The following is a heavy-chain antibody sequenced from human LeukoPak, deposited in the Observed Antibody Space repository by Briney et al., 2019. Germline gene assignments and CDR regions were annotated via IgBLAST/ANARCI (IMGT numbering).Heavy chain of an antibody. J-gene: IGHJ5*02. V-gene: IGHV3-23*01. Sequence: GGSLRLSCAASGFPFSTYAMNWVRQAPGKGLEWVSVITGSGGFTQYADSVKGRFTISRDNSKNTVYLQMNSLRGEDTAVYYCVRGRGSYGWFDPWGQGTLVTVSS. CDR3: VRGRGSYGWFDP. D-gene: IGHD3-10*01. CDR1: GFPFSTYA. CDR2: ITGSGGFT.